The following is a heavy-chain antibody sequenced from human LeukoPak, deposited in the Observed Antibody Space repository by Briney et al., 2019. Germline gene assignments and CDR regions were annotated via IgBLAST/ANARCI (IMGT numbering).Heavy chain of an antibody. CDR2: MNPNSGNT. D-gene: IGHD1-26*01. CDR3: ARGRGNSRGELLRGFDY. J-gene: IGHJ4*02. V-gene: IGHV1-8*01. CDR1: GYTFTSYD. Sequence: ASVKVSCKDSGYTFTSYDINWVRQATGQGLEWMGWMNPNSGNTGYAQKFQGRVTMTRNTSISTAYMELSSLRSEDTAVYYCARGRGNSRGELLRGFDYWGQGTLVTVSS.